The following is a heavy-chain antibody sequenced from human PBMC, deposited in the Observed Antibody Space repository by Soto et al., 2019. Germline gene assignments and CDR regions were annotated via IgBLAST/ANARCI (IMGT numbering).Heavy chain of an antibody. D-gene: IGHD2-15*01. Sequence: PGGSLRLSCAASGFTFSRYAMSWVRQAPGKGLEWVSAISGSDGTTFYADSVKGRFTVSRDNSRDTLFLQMNNLGAEDTAVYYCAKGHCSGGSCYPPVWGQGVLVTVSS. V-gene: IGHV3-23*01. CDR2: ISGSDGTT. J-gene: IGHJ4*02. CDR1: GFTFSRYA. CDR3: AKGHCSGGSCYPPV.